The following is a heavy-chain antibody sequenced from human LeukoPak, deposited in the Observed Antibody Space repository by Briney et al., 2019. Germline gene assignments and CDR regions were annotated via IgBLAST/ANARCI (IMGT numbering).Heavy chain of an antibody. CDR1: GFSFSSYW. CDR2: ISSSGSTI. J-gene: IGHJ4*02. D-gene: IGHD3-22*01. V-gene: IGHV3-11*01. CDR3: ARGRSYYYESNQFDY. Sequence: GGSLRLSCEASGFSFSSYWMTWIRQAPGKGLEWVSYISSSGSTIYYADSVKGRFTISRDNAKNSLYLQMNSLRAEDTAVYYCARGRSYYYESNQFDYWGQGTLVTVSS.